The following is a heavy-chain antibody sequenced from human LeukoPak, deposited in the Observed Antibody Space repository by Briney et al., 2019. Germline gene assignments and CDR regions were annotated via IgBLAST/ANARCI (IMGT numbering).Heavy chain of an antibody. CDR1: GGSVRSYY. Sequence: SETLSLTCTVSGGSVRSYYWSWIRQPPGKGLEWIGYIYYSGSTNYNPSLKSRVTISVDTSKNQFSLKLSSVTAADTAVYYCARDPSRGDYYMDVWGKGTTVTVSS. V-gene: IGHV4-59*02. J-gene: IGHJ6*03. CDR3: ARDPSRGDYYMDV. CDR2: IYYSGST.